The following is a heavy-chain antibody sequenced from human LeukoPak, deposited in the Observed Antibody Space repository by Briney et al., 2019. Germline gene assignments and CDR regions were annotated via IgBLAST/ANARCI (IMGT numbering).Heavy chain of an antibody. Sequence: GGSLRLSCVGTGFNFGSYVMSWVRQAPGKGLEWVSVIYSGGSTYYADSVKGRFTISRDNSKNTLYLQMNSLRAEDTAVYYCARRAGAYSHPYDYWGQGTLVTVSS. CDR3: ARRAGAYSHPYDY. D-gene: IGHD4/OR15-4a*01. V-gene: IGHV3-66*04. CDR2: IYSGGST. J-gene: IGHJ4*02. CDR1: GFNFGSYV.